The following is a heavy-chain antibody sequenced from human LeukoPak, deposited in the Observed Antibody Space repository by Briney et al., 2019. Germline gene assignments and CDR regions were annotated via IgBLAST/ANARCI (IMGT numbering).Heavy chain of an antibody. CDR2: INGDGSEK. V-gene: IGHV3-7*01. CDR3: ARARYCSSGNCYKDY. J-gene: IGHJ4*02. D-gene: IGHD2-15*01. CDR1: GCTFGTYW. Sequence: GGSLRLSCAASGCTFGTYWMSWVRQAPEKGLEWVANINGDGSEKYFAGSVKGRFTISRDNARNSLFLQMNSLRAEDTDVYYCARARYCSSGNCYKDYWGQGSLVTVSS.